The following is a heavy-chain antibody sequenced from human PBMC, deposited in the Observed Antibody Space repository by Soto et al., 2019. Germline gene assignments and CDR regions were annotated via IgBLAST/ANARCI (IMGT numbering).Heavy chain of an antibody. V-gene: IGHV1-18*04. D-gene: IGHD3-10*01. CDR2: IGAYNGNT. CDR3: AYTGGSYDYYYYYGMDV. Sequence: GASVKVSCKASGDTFSTYGISWVRQAPGRGLEWMGWIGAYNGNTDYAQKFQGRVTMTTDTSTSTGYMELRSLRFDDTAVYYCAYTGGSYDYYYYYGMDVWGQGTTVTVSS. CDR1: GDTFSTYG. J-gene: IGHJ6*02.